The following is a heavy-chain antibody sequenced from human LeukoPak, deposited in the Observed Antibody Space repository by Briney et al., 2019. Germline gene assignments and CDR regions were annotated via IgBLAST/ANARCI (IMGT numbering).Heavy chain of an antibody. CDR2: IYYSGST. CDR3: ARVKTKGQWPPDY. CDR1: GGSISSSTYY. Sequence: SETLSLTCTVSGGSISSSTYYWGWIRQPPGKGLELIGNIYYSGSTYYNPSLKSRVTISVDTSKNQLSLNLSSVTAADTAVYYCARVKTKGQWPPDYWGQGTLVTVSS. D-gene: IGHD6-19*01. V-gene: IGHV4-39*07. J-gene: IGHJ4*02.